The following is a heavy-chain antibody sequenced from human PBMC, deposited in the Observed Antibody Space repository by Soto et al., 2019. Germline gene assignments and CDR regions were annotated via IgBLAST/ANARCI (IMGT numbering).Heavy chain of an antibody. D-gene: IGHD2-15*01. J-gene: IGHJ4*02. CDR3: AKDRREAVVAATGFDY. CDR2: ISWNSGSI. CDR1: GFTFDDYA. V-gene: IGHV3-9*01. Sequence: GGSLRLSCAASGFTFDDYAMHWVRQAPGKGLEWVSGISWNSGSIGYADSVKGRFTISRDNAKNSLYLQMNSLRAEDTALYYCAKDRREAVVAATGFDYWGQGTLVTVSS.